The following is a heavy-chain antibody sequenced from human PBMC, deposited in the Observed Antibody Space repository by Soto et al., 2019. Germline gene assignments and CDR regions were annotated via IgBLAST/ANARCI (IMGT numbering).Heavy chain of an antibody. Sequence: QVQLVQSGAEVKKPGASVKVSCRASGCSITSHYLHWVRQARGQGPEWMGIINPGDGTTKYAQKFQGRVTMTGDTSTSTVYMELSSLRSEDTAVYYCARSYARSRPIDYWGQGTQVTVSS. CDR2: INPGDGTT. CDR1: GCSITSHY. V-gene: IGHV1-46*01. CDR3: ARSYARSRPIDY. J-gene: IGHJ4*02. D-gene: IGHD2-8*01.